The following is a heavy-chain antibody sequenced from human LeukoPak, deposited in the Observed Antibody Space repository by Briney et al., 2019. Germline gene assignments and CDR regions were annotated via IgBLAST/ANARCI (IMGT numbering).Heavy chain of an antibody. J-gene: IGHJ6*03. D-gene: IGHD4-11*01. CDR3: ARVDSNYDYYYYYMDV. V-gene: IGHV1-69*06. CDR2: IIPIFGTA. CDR1: GGTFSSYA. Sequence: ASVKVSCKASGGTFSSYAISWVRQAPGQGLEWMGGIIPIFGTANYAQKFQGRVTITADKSTSTAYMELSSLRSEDTAVYYCARVDSNYDYYYYYMDVWGKGTTVTVSS.